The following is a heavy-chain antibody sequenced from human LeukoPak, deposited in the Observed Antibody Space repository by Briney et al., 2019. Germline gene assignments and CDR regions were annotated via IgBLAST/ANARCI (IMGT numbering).Heavy chain of an antibody. D-gene: IGHD3-22*01. CDR3: ASYRYFYDSSGYFDY. CDR1: VGSIISYY. Sequence: SETLSLTCPVSVGSIISYYWSWIRQPPGKGLEWVGYTYYSGSTNYTPTLKSRVTISVDTSKNQFSLKLSSVTAADTAVYYCASYRYFYDSSGYFDYWGQGTLATVSS. J-gene: IGHJ4*02. CDR2: TYYSGST. V-gene: IGHV4-59*01.